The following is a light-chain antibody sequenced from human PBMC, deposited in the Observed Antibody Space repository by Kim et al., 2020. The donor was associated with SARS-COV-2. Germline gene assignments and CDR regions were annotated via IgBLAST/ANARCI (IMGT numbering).Light chain of an antibody. Sequence: PGERATLSCRASERVVSNFVAWYQQKPGQAPRLLIFDAFNVASGIPDRFSGSGSGTDFTLTISSLEPEDFAVYYCQQYATSPQTFGQGTKVDIK. CDR2: DAF. CDR3: QQYATSPQT. J-gene: IGKJ1*01. V-gene: IGKV3-20*01. CDR1: ERVVSNF.